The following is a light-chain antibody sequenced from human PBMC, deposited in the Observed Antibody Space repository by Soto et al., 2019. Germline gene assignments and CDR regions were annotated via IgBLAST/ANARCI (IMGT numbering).Light chain of an antibody. J-gene: IGKJ5*01. CDR3: QQRSNWPPSIT. V-gene: IGKV3D-20*02. Sequence: EIVWTKSPVTRSFSPCERATLSCRASQSVSSSYLAWYQQKPGQAPRLLIYGTSSRATGIPDRFSGSGSGTDFTLTIRRLEPEDFAVYYCQQRSNWPPSITFGKGTRLEIK. CDR1: QSVSSSY. CDR2: GTS.